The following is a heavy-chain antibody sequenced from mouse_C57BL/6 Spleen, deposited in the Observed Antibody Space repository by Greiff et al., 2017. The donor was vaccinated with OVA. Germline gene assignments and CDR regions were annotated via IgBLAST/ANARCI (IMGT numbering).Heavy chain of an antibody. CDR2: IWRGGST. J-gene: IGHJ4*01. CDR1: GFSLTSYG. D-gene: IGHD2-5*01. V-gene: IGHV2-5*01. Sequence: VMLVESGPGLVQPSQSLSITCTVSGFSLTSYGVHWVRQSPGKGLEWLGVIWRGGSTDYNAAFMSRLSITKDNSKSQVFFKMNSLQADDTAIYYCATPYYSNYVAMDYWGQGTSVTVSS. CDR3: ATPYYSNYVAMDY.